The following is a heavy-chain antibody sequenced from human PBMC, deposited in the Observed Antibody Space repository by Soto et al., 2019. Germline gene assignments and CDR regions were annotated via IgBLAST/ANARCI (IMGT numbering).Heavy chain of an antibody. CDR2: IKEDGSEK. J-gene: IGHJ6*02. CDR1: GFRISNYF. Sequence: GGSLRLSCVGSGFRISNYFMSWVRQAPGKGLEWVANIKEDGSEKYYVESVKGRFTISRDNAKNSLYLQVNSLRDEDTAVYYCARPRFRGMDVWAKGPRSPSP. V-gene: IGHV3-7*03. CDR3: ARPRFRGMDV. D-gene: IGHD3-10*01.